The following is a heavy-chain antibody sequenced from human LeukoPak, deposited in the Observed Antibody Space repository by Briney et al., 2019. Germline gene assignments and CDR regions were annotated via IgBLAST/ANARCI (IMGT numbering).Heavy chain of an antibody. CDR1: GYTFTGYY. Sequence: ASVKVSCKASGYTFTGYYMHWVRQAPGQGLEWMGWINPNSGGANYAQKFQGRVTMTRDTSISTAYMELSRLRSDDTAVYYCARVHHKSEQWLVGFDYWGQGTLVTVSS. D-gene: IGHD6-19*01. CDR3: ARVHHKSEQWLVGFDY. J-gene: IGHJ4*02. CDR2: INPNSGGA. V-gene: IGHV1-2*02.